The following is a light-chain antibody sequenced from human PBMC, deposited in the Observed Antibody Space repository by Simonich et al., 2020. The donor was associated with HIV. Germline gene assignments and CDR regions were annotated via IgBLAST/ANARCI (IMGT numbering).Light chain of an antibody. V-gene: IGKV3-11*01. J-gene: IGKJ3*01. CDR2: GAS. Sequence: EIVMTQSPATLSVSPGGRATLSCRASQRVIRNLDWYQQKPGQAPRLLIYGASNRATGIPARFSGSGSGTDFTLTISSLEPEDFAVYYCQQRSNWPLTFGPGTKVDIK. CDR1: QRVIRN. CDR3: QQRSNWPLT.